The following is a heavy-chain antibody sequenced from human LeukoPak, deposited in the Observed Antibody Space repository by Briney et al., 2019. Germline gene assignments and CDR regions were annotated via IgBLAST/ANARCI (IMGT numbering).Heavy chain of an antibody. Sequence: GGSLRLSCAASGFTFSSYGMSWVRQAPGKGLEWVSAISGSGGSTYYADSVKGRFTISRDNAKNSLYLQMNSLRAEDTAVYYCARSSGWAFDYWGQGTLVTVSS. CDR3: ARSSGWAFDY. J-gene: IGHJ4*02. CDR1: GFTFSSYG. V-gene: IGHV3-23*01. D-gene: IGHD5-12*01. CDR2: ISGSGGST.